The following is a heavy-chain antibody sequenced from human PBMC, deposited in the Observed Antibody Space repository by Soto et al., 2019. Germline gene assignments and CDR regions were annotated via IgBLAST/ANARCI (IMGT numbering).Heavy chain of an antibody. Sequence: RLICAASGLTLGCYWMHWVRQAPGKGLVWVSRINSDWSSTSYADSVKGRFTISRDNAKNTLYLQMSSLRAEDTAVYYCARGIRNYYGVDVWGQGTTVTVSS. D-gene: IGHD4-17*01. CDR1: GLTLGCYW. CDR3: ARGIRNYYGVDV. J-gene: IGHJ6*02. V-gene: IGHV3-74*01. CDR2: INSDWSST.